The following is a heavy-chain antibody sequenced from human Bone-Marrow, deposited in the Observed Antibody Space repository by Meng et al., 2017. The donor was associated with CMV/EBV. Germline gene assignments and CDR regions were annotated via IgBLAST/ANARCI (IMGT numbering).Heavy chain of an antibody. V-gene: IGHV3-21*01. CDR1: GVTFSSYS. Sequence: GGSLRRSCAASGVTFSSYSMNWVRQAPGKGLEWVSSISSSSSYIYYADSVKGRFTISRDNAKNSLDLQMNSLRAEDTAVYYCARAQIVGATTLFDYWGQGTLVTVSS. CDR2: ISSSSSYI. CDR3: ARAQIVGATTLFDY. J-gene: IGHJ4*02. D-gene: IGHD1-26*01.